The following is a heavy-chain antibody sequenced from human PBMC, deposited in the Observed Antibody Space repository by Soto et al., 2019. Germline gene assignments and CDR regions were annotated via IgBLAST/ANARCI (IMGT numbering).Heavy chain of an antibody. CDR1: GFTFSSYA. Sequence: VQLVESGGGVVQPGRSLRLSCAASGFTFSSYAMHWVRQAPGKGLEWVAVISYDGSNKYYADSVKGRFTISRDNFXNTLYLQMNSLRAEDTAVYYCARDGRYDSSGYPDYWGQGTLVTVSS. CDR3: ARDGRYDSSGYPDY. J-gene: IGHJ4*02. CDR2: ISYDGSNK. V-gene: IGHV3-30-3*01. D-gene: IGHD3-22*01.